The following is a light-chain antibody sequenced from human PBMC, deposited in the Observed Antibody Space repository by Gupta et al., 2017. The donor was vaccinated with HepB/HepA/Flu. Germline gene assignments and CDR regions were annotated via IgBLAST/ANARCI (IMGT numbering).Light chain of an antibody. V-gene: IGLV1-47*01. CDR1: SSNIGSNY. Sequence: QPVLTQPPSASGPPAQRVTISCSGSSSNIGSNYVYWYQQLPGTAPKLLIYRNSQRPSGVPDRISGSKSGTSASLAISGLRSEDEADYYCAAWDDSLSGVVFGGGTKLTVL. CDR3: AAWDDSLSGVV. J-gene: IGLJ2*01. CDR2: RNS.